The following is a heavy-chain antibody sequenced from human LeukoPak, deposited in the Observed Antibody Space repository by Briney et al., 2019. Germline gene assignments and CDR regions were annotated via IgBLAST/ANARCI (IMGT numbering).Heavy chain of an antibody. V-gene: IGHV3-21*01. CDR2: ISSNSRYT. CDR1: GFTFSSYS. D-gene: IGHD6-19*01. CDR3: ARTSYSSGWYGNY. J-gene: IGHJ4*02. Sequence: GGSLRLSCAASGFTFSSYSMNWVRQAPGKGLEWVSSISSNSRYTYYADSVKGRFTISRDNAKSSLYLQMNSLRADDTAVYYCARTSYSSGWYGNYWGQGTLVTVSS.